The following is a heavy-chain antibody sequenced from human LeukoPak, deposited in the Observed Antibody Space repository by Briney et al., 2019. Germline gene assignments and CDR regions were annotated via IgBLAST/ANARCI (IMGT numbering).Heavy chain of an antibody. D-gene: IGHD1-26*01. CDR3: ASGRLVGAPDY. J-gene: IGHJ4*02. CDR1: GFTFSSYW. V-gene: IGHV3-74*01. CDR2: LTSDGSGI. Sequence: AGGSLRLSCAASGFTFSSYWMHWVRQPPGKGLVWVSRLTSDGSGIGYADSVKGRFSTSRDHDKNTLYLQMNSLRAEDTAVYYCASGRLVGAPDYWRQGTLVTVSS.